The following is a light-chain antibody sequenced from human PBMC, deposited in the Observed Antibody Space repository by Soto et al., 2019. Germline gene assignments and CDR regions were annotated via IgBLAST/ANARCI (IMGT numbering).Light chain of an antibody. J-gene: IGKJ1*01. Sequence: DIQMTQSPSTLSASVGDRVTITCRASQSISSWLAWYQQKPGKAPKLLIYKASSLESGVPSRFSGSGSGTEFTPTISSLQPDDFATYYCQEYNSYPTFGQGTKVQI. CDR1: QSISSW. V-gene: IGKV1-5*03. CDR2: KAS. CDR3: QEYNSYPT.